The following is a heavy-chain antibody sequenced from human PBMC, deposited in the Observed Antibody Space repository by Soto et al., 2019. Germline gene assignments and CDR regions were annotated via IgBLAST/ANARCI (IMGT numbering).Heavy chain of an antibody. CDR1: GFTFSSYA. V-gene: IGHV3-23*01. CDR2: ISGSGGST. J-gene: IGHJ4*02. D-gene: IGHD2-15*01. Sequence: HPGGSLRLSCAASGFTFSSYAMSWVRQAPGKGLEWVSAISGSGGSTYYADSVKGRFTISRDNSKNTLYLQMNSLRAEDTAVYYCAKEAGYCSGGSCPFDYWGQGTLVTVSS. CDR3: AKEAGYCSGGSCPFDY.